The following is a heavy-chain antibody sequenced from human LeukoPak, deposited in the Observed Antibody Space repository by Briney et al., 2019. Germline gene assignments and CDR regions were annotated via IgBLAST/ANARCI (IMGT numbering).Heavy chain of an antibody. V-gene: IGHV3-23*01. CDR2: IDYGSGGS. CDR1: GFTFSSYA. J-gene: IGHJ4*02. Sequence: GALRLSCAASGFTFSSYAMGWVRQAPGKGLEWVSLIDYGSGGSHDADSVKGRFAISRDNSKNTLYLQMNSLRAEDTAIYNCAKAHSSGWTTRYFDCWGQGALVTVSS. CDR3: AKAHSSGWTTRYFDC. D-gene: IGHD6-19*01.